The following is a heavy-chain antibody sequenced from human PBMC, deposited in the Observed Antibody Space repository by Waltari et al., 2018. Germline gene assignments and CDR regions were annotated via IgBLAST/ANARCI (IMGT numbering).Heavy chain of an antibody. Sequence: EVQLVESGGGLVPPGRSLRLSCTASGLIFGAYAISWFRRAPGKVLEWVGFIRGKPYGGTTEYAASVKGRFIISRDDSKAIAHLQLSSLKTEDTAVYYCARGVSGYSSYFDYWGQGTLVTVSS. CDR3: ARGVSGYSSYFDY. J-gene: IGHJ4*02. CDR1: GLIFGAYA. D-gene: IGHD3-22*01. CDR2: IRGKPYGGTT. V-gene: IGHV3-49*03.